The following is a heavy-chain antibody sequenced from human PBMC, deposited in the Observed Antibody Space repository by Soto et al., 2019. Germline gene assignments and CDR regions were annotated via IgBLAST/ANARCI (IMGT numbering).Heavy chain of an antibody. Sequence: PSETLSLTCTVSGVSISSYFGSWIRQPPGKGLEWIGYIFYSGSTNYNPSLKSRVTMSLDTSKNQFSLKLVSVTPADTAVYYCAREGISGSYYFDFWGQGTPVTVSS. J-gene: IGHJ4*02. CDR3: AREGISGSYYFDF. CDR1: GVSISSYF. CDR2: IFYSGST. V-gene: IGHV4-59*01. D-gene: IGHD3-10*01.